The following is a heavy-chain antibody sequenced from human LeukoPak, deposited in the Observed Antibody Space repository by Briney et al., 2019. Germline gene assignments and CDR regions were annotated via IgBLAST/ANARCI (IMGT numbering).Heavy chain of an antibody. CDR3: ARDSASYRLRSLDY. V-gene: IGHV3-21*01. CDR2: ISSSSSYI. D-gene: IGHD4-17*01. J-gene: IGHJ4*02. Sequence: PGGSLRLSCAASGFTFSSYSMNWVRQAPGKGLEWVSSISSSSSYIYYADSVKGRFTISRDNAKNTLYLQMNSLRAEDTAVYYCARDSASYRLRSLDYWGQGTLVTVSS. CDR1: GFTFSSYS.